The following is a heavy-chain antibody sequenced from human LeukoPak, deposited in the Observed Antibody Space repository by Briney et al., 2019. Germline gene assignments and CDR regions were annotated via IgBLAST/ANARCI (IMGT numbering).Heavy chain of an antibody. CDR3: AREAPVAGLDY. D-gene: IGHD6-19*01. CDR2: INSDGSFT. V-gene: IGHV3-74*01. Sequence: PGGSLRLSCAASGFTFSSYWMHWVRQAPGEGLVWVSRINSDGSFTTYADSVKGRFTISRDNAKNTLYLQMNSLRAEDTAVYYCAREAPVAGLDYWGQGTLVTVSS. CDR1: GFTFSSYW. J-gene: IGHJ4*02.